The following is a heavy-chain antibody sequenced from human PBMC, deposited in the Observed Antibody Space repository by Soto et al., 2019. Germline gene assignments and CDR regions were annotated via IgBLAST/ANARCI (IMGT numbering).Heavy chain of an antibody. CDR2: ISRSSSYI. V-gene: IGHV3-21*01. D-gene: IGHD5-18*01. Sequence: LRLRYAASEVTCISYSGNWILQAPGKGLEWVSSISRSSSYIYYADSVKGRFTISRDNAKNSLYLQMNSLRAEDTAVYYCAREGGVGYSYDLNGFDIWGQGTMLTV. CDR1: EVTCISYS. J-gene: IGHJ3*02. CDR3: AREGGVGYSYDLNGFDI.